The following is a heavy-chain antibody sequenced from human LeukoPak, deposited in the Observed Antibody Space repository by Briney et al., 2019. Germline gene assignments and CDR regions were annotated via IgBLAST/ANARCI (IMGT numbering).Heavy chain of an antibody. V-gene: IGHV4-39*01. CDR2: IYYTGNT. J-gene: IGHJ4*02. CDR3: ARLPRSRGYSYGYADLDY. Sequence: SETLSPTCGVSVGSTTSSGYYWAWIRQPPRKGPEWIGSIYYTGNTYSNPSLTSLVTISVDTSKNQFSLKLSTVTAADTAVYYCARLPRSRGYSYGYADLDYWGQGTLVTVSS. CDR1: VGSTTSSGYY. D-gene: IGHD5-18*01.